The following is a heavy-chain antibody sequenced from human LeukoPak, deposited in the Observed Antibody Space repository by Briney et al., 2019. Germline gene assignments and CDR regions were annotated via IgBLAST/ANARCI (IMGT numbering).Heavy chain of an antibody. J-gene: IGHJ4*02. CDR1: GFTFSSYS. CDR3: ARDDPYDSGYFDY. Sequence: PGGSLRLSCAASGFTFSSYSMNWVRQAPGKGLEWVSSISSSSSSYIYYADSVKGRFTISRDNAKNSLYLQMNSLRAEDTAVYYCARDDPYDSGYFDYWGQGTLVTVSS. D-gene: IGHD3-3*01. V-gene: IGHV3-21*01. CDR2: ISSSSSSYI.